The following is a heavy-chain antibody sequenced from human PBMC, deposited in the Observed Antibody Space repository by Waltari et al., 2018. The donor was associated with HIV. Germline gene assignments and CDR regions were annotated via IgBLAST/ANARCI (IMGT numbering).Heavy chain of an antibody. Sequence: QERLDQWGAGLLKPSATLSLTCAVYGGSFTAYYWTCVRQVPGKGLEWIGEINDKGTSDYNPSLKSRVTLSIDKSKNQISLKLTPGIAADTAVYYCARGPFYFDVGGAALVRGDYSYYYGLDVWGQGTTVIVSS. CDR2: INDKGTS. J-gene: IGHJ6*02. CDR3: ARGPFYFDVGGAALVRGDYSYYYGLDV. V-gene: IGHV4-34*01. D-gene: IGHD2-21*01. CDR1: GGSFTAYY.